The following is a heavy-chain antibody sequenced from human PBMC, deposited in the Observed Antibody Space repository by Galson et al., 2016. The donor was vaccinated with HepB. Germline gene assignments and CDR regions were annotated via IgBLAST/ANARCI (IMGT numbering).Heavy chain of an antibody. CDR3: ARDLYHGMDF. D-gene: IGHD3-16*02. CDR1: NYAISSGPN. J-gene: IGHJ6*02. CDR2: IPHSGIT. Sequence: SETLSLTCTVSNYAISSGPNWGWIRQPPGRGLEWIGTIPHSGITYYKSSLKSRVTMSIDTSNNQFSLKLRSVSAADTAVYYCARDLYHGMDFWGQGTTVTVS. V-gene: IGHV4-38-2*02.